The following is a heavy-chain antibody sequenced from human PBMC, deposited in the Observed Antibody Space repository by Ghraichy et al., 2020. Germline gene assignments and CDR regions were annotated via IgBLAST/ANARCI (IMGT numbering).Heavy chain of an antibody. D-gene: IGHD6-13*01. CDR1: GYTLTELS. Sequence: NISCKVSGYTLTELSMHWVRQAPGKGLEWMGGFDPEDGETIYAQKFQGRVTMTEDTSTDTAYMELSSLRSEDTAVYYCATLRSSSWYIHEPYWYFDLWGRGTLVTVSS. J-gene: IGHJ2*01. V-gene: IGHV1-24*01. CDR2: FDPEDGET. CDR3: ATLRSSSWYIHEPYWYFDL.